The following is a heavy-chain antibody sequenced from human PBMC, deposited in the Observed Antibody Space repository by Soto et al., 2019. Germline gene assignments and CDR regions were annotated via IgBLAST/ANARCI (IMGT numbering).Heavy chain of an antibody. CDR1: GFTVSINY. J-gene: IGHJ6*02. CDR3: ARQQDYGNYYYGMDV. V-gene: IGHV3-53*01. CDR2: IYSGGST. D-gene: IGHD4-17*01. Sequence: PGGSLRLSCAASGFTVSINYMSWVRQAPGKGLEWVSVIYSGGSTYYADSVKGRFTISRDNSKNTLYLQMNSLRAEDTAVYYCARQQDYGNYYYGMDVWGQGTTVTVSS.